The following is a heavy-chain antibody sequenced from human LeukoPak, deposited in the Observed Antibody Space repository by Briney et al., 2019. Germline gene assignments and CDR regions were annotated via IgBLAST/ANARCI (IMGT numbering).Heavy chain of an antibody. V-gene: IGHV3-21*01. J-gene: IGHJ4*02. D-gene: IGHD3-10*01. CDR2: ISTSSDYI. CDR3: ARVPGN. Sequence: GGSLRLSCAASGFTFSSYTMYWVRQAPGKGLEWVSSISTSSDYIYYTDSVKDRFTISRDNAKNSLYLQMNSLRAEDTAVYYCARVPGNWGQGTLVTVSS. CDR1: GFTFSSYT.